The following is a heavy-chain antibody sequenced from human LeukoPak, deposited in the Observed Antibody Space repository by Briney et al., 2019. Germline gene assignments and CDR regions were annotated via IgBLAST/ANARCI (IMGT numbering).Heavy chain of an antibody. CDR2: IYYSGST. CDR1: GGSISSSSYY. CDR3: ARTDSSGYFFFDY. Sequence: PSETLSLTCTVSGGSISSSSYYWGWIRQPPGKGLEWIGSIYYSGSTYYNPSLKSRVTISVDTSKNQFSLKLSPVTAADTAVFYCARTDSSGYFFFDYWGQGTLVTVSS. V-gene: IGHV4-39*07. J-gene: IGHJ4*02. D-gene: IGHD3-22*01.